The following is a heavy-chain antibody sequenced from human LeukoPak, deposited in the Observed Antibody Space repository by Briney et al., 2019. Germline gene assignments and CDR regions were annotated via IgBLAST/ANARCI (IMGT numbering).Heavy chain of an antibody. Sequence: PGGSLRLSCAASGFTFSSYGTHWVRQAPGKGLEWVAFIRYDGNSKYYADSVKGRFTISRDNSKNTLYLQMNSLRAEDTAVYYCAKRADYDDYHFDYWGQGTLVTVSS. J-gene: IGHJ4*02. CDR2: IRYDGNSK. D-gene: IGHD4-17*01. CDR3: AKRADYDDYHFDY. V-gene: IGHV3-30*02. CDR1: GFTFSSYG.